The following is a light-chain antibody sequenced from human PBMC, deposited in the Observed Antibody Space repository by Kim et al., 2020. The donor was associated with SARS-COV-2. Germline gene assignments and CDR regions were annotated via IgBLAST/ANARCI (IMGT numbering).Light chain of an antibody. J-gene: IGKJ5*01. V-gene: IGKV1-27*01. CDR3: QKYNSAPPT. Sequence: ASVRDTGTITCRAIQGISNYLAWYQQKPGKVPKLRIYAASTLQSGVPSRFSGSGSGTDFTLTIGSLQPEDVATYYCQKYNSAPPTFGQGTRLEIK. CDR1: QGISNY. CDR2: AAS.